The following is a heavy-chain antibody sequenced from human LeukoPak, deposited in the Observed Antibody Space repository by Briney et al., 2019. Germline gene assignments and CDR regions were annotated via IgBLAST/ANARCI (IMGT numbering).Heavy chain of an antibody. D-gene: IGHD5-18*01. V-gene: IGHV4-39*01. J-gene: IGHJ4*02. CDR3: ARRSYGYDY. CDR1: GGSISSSSHY. Sequence: SETLSLTCTVSGGSISSSSHYWGWIRQPPGKGLEWIGSIYYSGSTYYNPSLKSRVTISVDASKNQFSLKLSSVTAADTAVYYCARRSYGYDYWGQGTLVTVSS. CDR2: IYYSGST.